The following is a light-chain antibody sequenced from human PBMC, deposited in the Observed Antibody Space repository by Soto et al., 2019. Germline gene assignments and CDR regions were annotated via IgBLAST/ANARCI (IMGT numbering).Light chain of an antibody. CDR3: QQYGSSPLT. V-gene: IGKV3-20*01. CDR2: GAS. CDR1: QSVSSSY. J-gene: IGKJ3*01. Sequence: EVALTQSPVTLSLSPGERATLSCRASQSVSSSYLAWYQQKPGQAPRLLIYGASSRATGIPDRFSGSGSGTDFTLTISRLEPEDFAVYYCQQYGSSPLTFGPGTKVDI.